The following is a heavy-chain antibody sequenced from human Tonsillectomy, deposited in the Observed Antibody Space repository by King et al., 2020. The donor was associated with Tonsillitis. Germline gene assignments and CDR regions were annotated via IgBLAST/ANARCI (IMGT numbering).Heavy chain of an antibody. D-gene: IGHD2-15*01. V-gene: IGHV3-30-3*01. CDR2: ISYDGSNK. Sequence: VQLVESGGGVVQPGRSLRLSCAASGFTFSSYAMHWVRQAPGKGLEWVAVISYDGSNKYYADSVKGRFTISRDNSKNTLYLQMNSLRAEDTAVYYCASFTLGGTTSGHDYWGQGTLVTVSS. CDR1: GFTFSSYA. CDR3: ASFTLGGTTSGHDY. J-gene: IGHJ4*02.